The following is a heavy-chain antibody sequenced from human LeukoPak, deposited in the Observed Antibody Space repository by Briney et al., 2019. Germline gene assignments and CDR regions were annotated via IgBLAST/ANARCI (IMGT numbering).Heavy chain of an antibody. CDR2: IYYSGSA. D-gene: IGHD6-19*01. CDR3: ARQVAGIVVY. CDR1: GGSTSSDY. V-gene: IGHV4-59*08. J-gene: IGHJ4*02. Sequence: PSETLSLTCTVSGGSTSSDYWSWIRQPPGKGLEWIGYIYYSGSANYNPSLKSRVTISVDTSKHQFSLTLSSVTAADTAVYYCARQVAGIVVYWGQGTLVTVSS.